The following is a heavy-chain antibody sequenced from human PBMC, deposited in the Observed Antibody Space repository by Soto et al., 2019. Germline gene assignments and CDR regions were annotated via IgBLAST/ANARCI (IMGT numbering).Heavy chain of an antibody. V-gene: IGHV5-51*01. CDR3: ARADGTGDYYYYYGMDV. D-gene: IGHD2-8*02. CDR2: IYPGDSDT. J-gene: IGHJ6*02. Sequence: GESLKISCKGSGYSFTSYWIGWVRQMPGKGLEWMGIIYPGDSDTRYSPSFQGQVTISAGKSISTAYLQWSSLKASDTAMYYCARADGTGDYYYYYGMDVWGQGTTVTVSS. CDR1: GYSFTSYW.